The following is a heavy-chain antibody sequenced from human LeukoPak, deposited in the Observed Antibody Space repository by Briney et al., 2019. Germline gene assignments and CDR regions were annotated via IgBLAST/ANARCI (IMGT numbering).Heavy chain of an antibody. CDR3: ARGLDGYKVDY. Sequence: PGGSLRLSCAASGFTFSSYSMNWVRQAPGKGLEWVSSISSSGSFISYADSVKGRFTISRDNAKHSLYLQMNSLRAEDTAVYYCARGLDGYKVDYWGQGTLVTVSS. V-gene: IGHV3-21*01. CDR1: GFTFSSYS. D-gene: IGHD5-24*01. J-gene: IGHJ4*02. CDR2: ISSSGSFI.